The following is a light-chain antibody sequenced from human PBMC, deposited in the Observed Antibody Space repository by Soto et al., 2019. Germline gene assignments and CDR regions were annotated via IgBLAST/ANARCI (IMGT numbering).Light chain of an antibody. CDR2: DAS. CDR3: QQYDNLPRLT. CDR1: QDISNY. V-gene: IGKV1-33*01. Sequence: DIPMTQSPSSLSASVGDRVTITCQASQDISNYLNWYQQKPGKAPKLLIYDASNLETGVPSRFSGSGSGTDFTFTISSLQPEDIATYYCQQYDNLPRLTFGVGTKVEIK. J-gene: IGKJ4*01.